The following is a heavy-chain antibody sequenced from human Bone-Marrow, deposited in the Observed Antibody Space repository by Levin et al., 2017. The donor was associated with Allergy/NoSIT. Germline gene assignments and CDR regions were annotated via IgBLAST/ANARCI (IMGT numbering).Heavy chain of an antibody. CDR2: LYNSGDT. CDR1: Y. D-gene: IGHD4-17*01. CDR3: ARNGPYYYGMDV. Sequence: YMSWVRQTPGKGLEWIGYLYNSGDTKYNPSLQGRVTISSDTSKNQFSLRLDSVTAADTAVYFCARNGPYYYGMDVWGQGTTVFVSS. J-gene: IGHJ6*02. V-gene: IGHV4-30-4*01.